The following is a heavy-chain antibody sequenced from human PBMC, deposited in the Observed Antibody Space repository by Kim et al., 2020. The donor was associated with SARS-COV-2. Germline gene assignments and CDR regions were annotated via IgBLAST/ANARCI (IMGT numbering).Heavy chain of an antibody. J-gene: IGHJ3*02. D-gene: IGHD2-15*01. CDR1: GDSVSSNSAA. V-gene: IGHV6-1*01. Sequence: SQTLSLTCAISGDSVSSNSAAWNWIRQSPSRGLEWLGRTYYRSKWYNDYAVSVKSRITINPDTSKNQFSLQLNSVTPEDTAVYYCARDFYCSGGSCSFDAFDIWGQGTMVTVSS. CDR3: ARDFYCSGGSCSFDAFDI. CDR2: TYYRSKWYN.